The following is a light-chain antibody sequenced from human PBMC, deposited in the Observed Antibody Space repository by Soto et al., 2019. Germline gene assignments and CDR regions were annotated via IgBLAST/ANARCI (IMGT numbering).Light chain of an antibody. CDR2: RAS. J-gene: IGKJ1*01. V-gene: IGKV1-5*03. CDR3: QHYNSYPPWT. Sequence: DIQMTQSPSTLSASVGDRVIITCRASQSINSWLAWYQQEPGKAPKLLIYRASTLQSGVPSRFSGSGSGTEFTLTISSLQPDDFATYYCQHYNSYPPWTFGQGTNVEIK. CDR1: QSINSW.